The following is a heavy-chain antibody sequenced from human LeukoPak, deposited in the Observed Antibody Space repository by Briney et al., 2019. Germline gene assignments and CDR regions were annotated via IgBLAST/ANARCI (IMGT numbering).Heavy chain of an antibody. D-gene: IGHD2-15*01. CDR2: INPNSGGT. V-gene: IGHV1-2*04. J-gene: IGHJ5*02. CDR3: ARGVVVAATSWFDP. CDR1: GYTFTGYY. Sequence: ASVKVSCKASGYTFTGYYMHWVRQAPGQGLEWMGWINPNSGGTNYAQKFQGWVTVTRDTSISTAYMELSRLRSDDTAVYYCARGVVVAATSWFDPWGQGTLVTVSS.